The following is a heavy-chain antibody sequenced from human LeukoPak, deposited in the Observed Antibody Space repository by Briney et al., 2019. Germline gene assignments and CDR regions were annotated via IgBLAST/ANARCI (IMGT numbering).Heavy chain of an antibody. CDR1: GFIVSSKY. CDR2: IYTGGST. D-gene: IGHD3-22*01. Sequence: GGSLRLSCAVSGFIVSSKYMSWVRQAPGKGLEWVSIIYTGGSTYYADSTKGRFTISRDNAKNSLYLQMNSLRAEDTAVYYCGSAYYYDSSAYYCFDYWGQEPLVTVPS. V-gene: IGHV3-66*01. CDR3: GSAYYYDSSAYYCFDY. J-gene: IGHJ4*02.